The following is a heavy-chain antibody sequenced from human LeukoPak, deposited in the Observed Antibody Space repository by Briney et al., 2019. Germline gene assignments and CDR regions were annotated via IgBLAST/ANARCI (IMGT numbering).Heavy chain of an antibody. CDR2: ISTDGGNT. J-gene: IGHJ5*02. CDR3: VRVWDNILRGALDP. CDR1: GITLSNYG. V-gene: IGHV3-64*02. D-gene: IGHD3-10*01. Sequence: PGGSLRLSCAVSGITLSNYGMSWVRQAPGKGLEFVSAISTDGGNTYYGAPVKGRFTISRDNSKNTLFLQMGSLRPEDMATYYCVRVWDNILRGALDPWGQGTLVTVSS.